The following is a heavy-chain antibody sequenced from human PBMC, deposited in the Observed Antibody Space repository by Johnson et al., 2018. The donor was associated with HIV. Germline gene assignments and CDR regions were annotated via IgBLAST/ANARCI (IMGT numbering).Heavy chain of an antibody. CDR3: AAYYYFWSGSYTSGFDI. V-gene: IGHV3-23*04. J-gene: IGHJ3*02. D-gene: IGHD3-3*01. CDR1: GFTFSSYA. CDR2: ISGSGGST. Sequence: VQLVESGGGVVQPGGSLRLSCAASGFTFSSYAMSWVRQAPGKGLEWVSAISGSGGSTYYADSVKGRFTISRDNSKNTLYLQMNSLRAEDTALYYCAAYYYFWSGSYTSGFDIWGQGTMVTVSS.